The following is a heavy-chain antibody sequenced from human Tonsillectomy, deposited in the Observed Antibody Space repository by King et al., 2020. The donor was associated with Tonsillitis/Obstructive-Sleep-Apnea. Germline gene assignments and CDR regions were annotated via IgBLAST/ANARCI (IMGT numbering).Heavy chain of an antibody. Sequence: VQLVESGAEVKKPGESLKISCKGSGYSFTNYWIGWVRQTPGKGPEWMGVVYPGDSRTDYSPSFQGQVTISADKSISTAYLQWSSLRASDSGMYYCARTPTGYPNWFDPWGQGTLVTVSS. V-gene: IGHV5-51*01. D-gene: IGHD4-17*01. CDR2: VYPGDSRT. CDR1: GYSFTNYW. CDR3: ARTPTGYPNWFDP. J-gene: IGHJ5*02.